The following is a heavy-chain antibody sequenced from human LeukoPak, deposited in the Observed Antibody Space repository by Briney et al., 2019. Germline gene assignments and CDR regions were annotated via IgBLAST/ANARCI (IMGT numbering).Heavy chain of an antibody. D-gene: IGHD1/OR15-1a*01. V-gene: IGHV3-74*01. CDR3: AFNNNFKY. Sequence: GGSLRLSCAASGFTLSSYWMHWVRQAPGKGLVWVSRVNGDGRFTTYADSVKGRFTISRDTAKNTLYLQMNSLRAEDTAAYYCAFNNNFKYWGQGTLVIVSS. CDR2: VNGDGRFT. J-gene: IGHJ4*02. CDR1: GFTLSSYW.